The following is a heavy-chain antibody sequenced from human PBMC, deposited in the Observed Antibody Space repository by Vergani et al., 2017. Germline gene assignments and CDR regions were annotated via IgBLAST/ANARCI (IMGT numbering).Heavy chain of an antibody. J-gene: IGHJ4*02. CDR2: ISYDGSNK. Sequence: QVQLVESVGGVVQPGRSLRLSCAASGFTFSSYGMHWVRQAPGKGLEWVAVISYDGSNKYYADSVKGRFTISRDNSKNTLYLQMNSLRAEDTAVYYCAKDTGYSSGWYADYWGQGTLVTVSS. D-gene: IGHD6-19*01. V-gene: IGHV3-30*18. CDR3: AKDTGYSSGWYADY. CDR1: GFTFSSYG.